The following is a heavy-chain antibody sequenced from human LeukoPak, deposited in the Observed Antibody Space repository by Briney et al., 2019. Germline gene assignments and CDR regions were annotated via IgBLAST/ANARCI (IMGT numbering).Heavy chain of an antibody. V-gene: IGHV3-23*01. J-gene: IGHJ6*03. CDR2: ISGSGGST. Sequence: GGSLRLSCAASGFTFSSYAMSWVRQAPGKGLEWVSAISGSGGSTYYADSVKGRFTISRDNSKNTLYLRMNSLRAEDTTVYYCAKGGNWESSSWYHYYYMDVWGKGTTVTVSS. CDR3: AKGGNWESSSWYHYYYMDV. CDR1: GFTFSSYA. D-gene: IGHD6-13*01.